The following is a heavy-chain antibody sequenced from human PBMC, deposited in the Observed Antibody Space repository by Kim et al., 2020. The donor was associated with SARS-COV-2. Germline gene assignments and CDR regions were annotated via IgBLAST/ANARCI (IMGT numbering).Heavy chain of an antibody. Sequence: GGSLRLSCAASGFTFSSYAMSWVRQAPGKGLEWVSAISGSGGSTYYADSVKGRFTISRDNSKNTLYLQMNGLRAEDTAVYYCAKWRYGSGSYYGYYFDYWGQGTLVTVSS. J-gene: IGHJ4*02. D-gene: IGHD3-10*01. CDR2: ISGSGGST. V-gene: IGHV3-23*01. CDR3: AKWRYGSGSYYGYYFDY. CDR1: GFTFSSYA.